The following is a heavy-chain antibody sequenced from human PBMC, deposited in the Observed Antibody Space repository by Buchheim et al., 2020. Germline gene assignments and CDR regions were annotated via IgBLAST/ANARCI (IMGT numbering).Heavy chain of an antibody. CDR2: ISSSSSYI. CDR3: ARDSIPYYGGNSGRLSGFDY. V-gene: IGHV3-21*01. D-gene: IGHD4-23*01. CDR1: GFTFSSYS. Sequence: EVQLVESGGGLVKPGGSLRLSCAASGFTFSSYSTNWVRQAPGKGLEWVSSISSSSSYIYYADSVKGRFTISRDNAKNSLYLQMNSLRAEDTAVYYCARDSIPYYGGNSGRLSGFDYWGQGTL. J-gene: IGHJ4*02.